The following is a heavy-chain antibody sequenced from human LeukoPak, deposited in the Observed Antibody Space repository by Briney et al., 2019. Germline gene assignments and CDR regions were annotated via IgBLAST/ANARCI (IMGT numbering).Heavy chain of an antibody. CDR3: ARDRIRGYDSPPLFDP. D-gene: IGHD3-22*01. CDR1: GFTFSSYG. J-gene: IGHJ5*02. Sequence: GRSLRLSCAASGFTFSSYGMHRVRQAPGKGLEWVAVIWYDGSNKYYADSVKGRFTISRDNSKNTLYLQMNSLRAEDTAVYYCARDRIRGYDSPPLFDPWGQGTLVTVSS. V-gene: IGHV3-33*01. CDR2: IWYDGSNK.